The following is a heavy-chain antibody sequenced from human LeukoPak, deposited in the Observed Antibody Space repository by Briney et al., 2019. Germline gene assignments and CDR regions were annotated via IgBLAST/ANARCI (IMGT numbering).Heavy chain of an antibody. Sequence: GGSLRLSCAASGFTFSSYAMSWVRQAPGKGLEWVSAISGSGGSTYYADSVKGRFTISRDNSKNTLYLQMNSLRAEDTAVYYCANTSPTRPLFPIFRFDCWGQGTLVTVSS. CDR2: ISGSGGST. D-gene: IGHD2-21*01. V-gene: IGHV3-23*01. CDR3: ANTSPTRPLFPIFRFDC. J-gene: IGHJ4*02. CDR1: GFTFSSYA.